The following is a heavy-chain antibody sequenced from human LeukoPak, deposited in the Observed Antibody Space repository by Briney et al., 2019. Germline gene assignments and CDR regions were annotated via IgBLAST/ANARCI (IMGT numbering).Heavy chain of an antibody. V-gene: IGHV3-7*01. D-gene: IGHD6-19*01. Sequence: GGSLRLSCAASGFTFSSYWMTWVRQAPGKGLEWVANIRQDGNEQYYMDSVKGRFTTSRDNAKNSLFLQMNSLTAEDTAVYYCARAPYSGGWYLMYWGQGTLVTVSS. J-gene: IGHJ4*02. CDR2: IRQDGNEQ. CDR3: ARAPYSGGWYLMY. CDR1: GFTFSSYW.